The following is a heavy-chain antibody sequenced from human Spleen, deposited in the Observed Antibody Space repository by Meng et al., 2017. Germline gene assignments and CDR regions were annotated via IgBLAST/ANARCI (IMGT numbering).Heavy chain of an antibody. V-gene: IGHV3-20*04. Sequence: GESLKISCAASGFNFDDYGMSWVRQAPGKGLEWVSGSHWNGGRTGYVESVNGRFTISRDNAKSSLFLEMNSLRAEDTALYFCARGIVKATYLSGLDFWGPGTTVTVSS. CDR2: SHWNGGRT. J-gene: IGHJ6*02. CDR1: GFNFDDYG. D-gene: IGHD1-26*01. CDR3: ARGIVKATYLSGLDF.